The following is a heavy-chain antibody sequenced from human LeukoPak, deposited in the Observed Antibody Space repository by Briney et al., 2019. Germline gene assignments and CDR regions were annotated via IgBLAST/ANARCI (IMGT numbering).Heavy chain of an antibody. CDR3: ARQEGYDSHLLPFDY. CDR1: GSSFITYW. D-gene: IGHD3-22*01. V-gene: IGHV5-51*01. J-gene: IGHJ4*02. Sequence: GESLKISCKASGSSFITYWIGWVRQMPGKGLEWMGIIYPDDSHTRYSPSFQGQVTISADKSISTAYLQWSSLKASDTAMYYCARQEGYDSHLLPFDYWGQGTLVTVSS. CDR2: IYPDDSHT.